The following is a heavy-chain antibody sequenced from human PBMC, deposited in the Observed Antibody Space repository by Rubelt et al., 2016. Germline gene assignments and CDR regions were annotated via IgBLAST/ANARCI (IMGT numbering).Heavy chain of an antibody. Sequence: QLQLQESGPGLVKPSETLSLTSTVSGDSINSSSYYWGWIRQPPGKGLEWIGYISNSGSTSYNPSLKSRVTISLDTSKNQFPLKLISVTAAETAVYYCARDPEHSGTFSGWFDRWGQGTLVTVSS. V-gene: IGHV4-61*05. D-gene: IGHD1-26*01. CDR2: ISNSGST. CDR3: ARDPEHSGTFSGWFDR. CDR1: GDSINSSSYY. J-gene: IGHJ5*02.